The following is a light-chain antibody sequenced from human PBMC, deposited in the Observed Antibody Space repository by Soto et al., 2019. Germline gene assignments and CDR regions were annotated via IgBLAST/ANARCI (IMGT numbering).Light chain of an antibody. CDR1: QSISPW. Sequence: DIQMTQSPSTLSASVGDRVTITCRASQSISPWLAWYQQKPGKAPKILIYKASSLESGVPSRFSGSESGTEFTLTISSLQPDDFATYYCHQYKSYSRTFGQGTKLEIK. V-gene: IGKV1-5*03. J-gene: IGKJ2*01. CDR2: KAS. CDR3: HQYKSYSRT.